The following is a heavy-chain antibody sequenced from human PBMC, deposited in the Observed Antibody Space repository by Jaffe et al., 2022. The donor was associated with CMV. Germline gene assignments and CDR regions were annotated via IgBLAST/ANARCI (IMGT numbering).Heavy chain of an antibody. CDR3: ARSQISGYYYYGMDV. CDR2: IYYSGST. J-gene: IGHJ6*02. D-gene: IGHD3-10*01. Sequence: QVQLQESGPGLVKPSQTLSLTCTVSGGSISSGGYYWSWIRQHPGKGLEWIGYIYYSGSTYYNPSLKSRVTISVDTSKNQFSLKLSSVTAADTAVYYCARSQISGYYYYGMDVWGQGTTVTVSS. V-gene: IGHV4-31*03. CDR1: GGSISSGGYY.